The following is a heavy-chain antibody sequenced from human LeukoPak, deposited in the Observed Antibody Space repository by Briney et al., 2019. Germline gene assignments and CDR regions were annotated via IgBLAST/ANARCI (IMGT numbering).Heavy chain of an antibody. J-gene: IGHJ4*02. CDR2: IYYSGST. D-gene: IGHD2-21*01. V-gene: IGHV4-39*01. CDR3: GRPQSSGLVWSVY. Sequence: ASETLSLTCTVSGGSISSSSYYWGWIRQPPGKGLEWIGSIYYSGSTYYNPSLKSRVTISVDTSKNQFSLKLSSVTAADTAVYLCGRPQSSGLVWSVYWGQGTLVTVSS. CDR1: GGSISSSSYY.